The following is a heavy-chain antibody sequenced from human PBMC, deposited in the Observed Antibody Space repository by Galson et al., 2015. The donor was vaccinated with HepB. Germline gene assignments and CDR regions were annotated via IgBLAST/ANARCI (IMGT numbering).Heavy chain of an antibody. J-gene: IGHJ4*02. V-gene: IGHV1-69*10. CDR2: IIPIFGIA. Sequence: SVKVSCKASGGTFSSYAISWVRQAPGQGLEWMGGIIPIFGIANYAQKFQGRVTITADKSTSTAYMELSSLRSEDTAVYCCARDRGNNWNDPRRYFDYWGQGTLVTVSS. CDR1: GGTFSSYA. D-gene: IGHD1-20*01. CDR3: ARDRGNNWNDPRRYFDY.